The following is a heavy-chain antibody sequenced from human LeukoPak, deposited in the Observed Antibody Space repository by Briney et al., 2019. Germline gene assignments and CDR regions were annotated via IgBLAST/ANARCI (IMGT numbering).Heavy chain of an antibody. V-gene: IGHV1-69*06. D-gene: IGHD3-10*01. CDR3: ASIKWFGELTNWFDP. CDR2: IIPIFGTA. J-gene: IGHJ5*02. CDR1: GGTFSSYA. Sequence: SVKVSCKAAGGTFSSYAISWVRQAPGQGLEWMGGIIPIFGTANYAQQFQGRVTITADKSTSTAYMELSSLRSEDTAVYYCASIKWFGELTNWFDPWGQGTLVTVSS.